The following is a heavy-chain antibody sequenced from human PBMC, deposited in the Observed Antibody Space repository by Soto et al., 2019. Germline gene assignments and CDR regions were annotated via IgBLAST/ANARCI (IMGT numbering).Heavy chain of an antibody. CDR2: ISGGGGSA. J-gene: IGHJ4*02. Sequence: EVQLLESGGGLVQPGGSLRLSCAASGFTFSSYAMSWVRQAPGKGLEWVSTISGGGGSAYYAESVRGRFTISRDNSKNTLYLQMNSRRAEDTALYYCAKDIAASGYFPMDYWGQGTLVTVSS. CDR1: GFTFSSYA. V-gene: IGHV3-23*01. CDR3: AKDIAASGYFPMDY. D-gene: IGHD3-22*01.